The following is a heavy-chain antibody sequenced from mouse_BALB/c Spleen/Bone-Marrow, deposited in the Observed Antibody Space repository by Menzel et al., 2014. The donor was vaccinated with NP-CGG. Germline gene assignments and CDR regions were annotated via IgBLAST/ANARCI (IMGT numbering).Heavy chain of an antibody. CDR3: ARLNYYGSLFV. V-gene: IGHV4-1*02. CDR1: GFDFSGYW. J-gene: IGHJ1*01. Sequence: EVMLVESGGGLVQPGGSLKLSCAASGFDFSGYWMSWVRQAPGKGLEWIGEINPDSSTINYTPSLKDKFIISRDNAKNTLCQQMSKVRSEDTALYYCARLNYYGSLFVWGAGTTVTVSS. CDR2: INPDSSTI. D-gene: IGHD1-1*01.